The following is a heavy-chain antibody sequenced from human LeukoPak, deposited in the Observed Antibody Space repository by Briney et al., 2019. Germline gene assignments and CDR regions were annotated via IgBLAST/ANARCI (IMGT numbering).Heavy chain of an antibody. CDR2: IWYDGSNK. D-gene: IGHD1-26*01. CDR1: GFTFSSYG. Sequence: PGGSLRLSCAASGFTFSSYGMHWVRQAPGKGLEWVAVIWYDGSNKYYADSVKGRFTISRDNSKNTLYLQMNSLRAEDTAVYYCARGLVGAKQYYFDYWGQGTLVTVSS. CDR3: ARGLVGAKQYYFDY. V-gene: IGHV3-33*01. J-gene: IGHJ4*02.